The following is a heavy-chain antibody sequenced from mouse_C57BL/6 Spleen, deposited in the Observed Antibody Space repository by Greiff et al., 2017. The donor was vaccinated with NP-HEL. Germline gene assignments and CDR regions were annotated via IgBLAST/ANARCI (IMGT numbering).Heavy chain of an antibody. V-gene: IGHV5-17*01. D-gene: IGHD1-1*01. J-gene: IGHJ1*03. CDR3: ARPLITTVDFDV. Sequence: EVKLMESGGGLVKPGGSLKLSCAASGFTFSDYGMHWVRQAPEKGLEWVAYISSGSSTIYYADTVKGRFTISRDNAKNTLFLQMTSLRSEDTAMYYCARPLITTVDFDVWGTGTTVTVSS. CDR1: GFTFSDYG. CDR2: ISSGSSTI.